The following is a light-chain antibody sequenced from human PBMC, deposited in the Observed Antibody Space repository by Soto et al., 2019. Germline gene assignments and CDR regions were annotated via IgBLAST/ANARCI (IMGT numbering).Light chain of an antibody. Sequence: QSALTQPASVSGSPGQSITISCTGTSSDVGGYHYVSWYQQHPGKAPKLMIYEVSNRPSGVSNRFSGSKSGNTASLTISGLQAEDEADYYCSSYTSSSTLVFGTGTKGTVL. J-gene: IGLJ1*01. CDR3: SSYTSSSTLV. CDR2: EVS. V-gene: IGLV2-14*01. CDR1: SSDVGGYHY.